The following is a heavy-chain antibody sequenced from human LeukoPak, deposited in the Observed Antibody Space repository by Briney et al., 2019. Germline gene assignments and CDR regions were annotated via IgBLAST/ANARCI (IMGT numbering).Heavy chain of an antibody. V-gene: IGHV3-23*01. D-gene: IGHD5-12*01. J-gene: IGHJ4*02. CDR3: AKGHSGYDSEFDY. CDR1: GFTFSNYG. Sequence: PGGSLRLSCAASGFTFSNYGMSWVRQAPGKGLEWVSAISGGGGTTYYADSVKGRFTISRDNSKNTLYLQMNSLRAEDTAVYYCAKGHSGYDSEFDYWGQGTLVTVSS. CDR2: ISGGGGTT.